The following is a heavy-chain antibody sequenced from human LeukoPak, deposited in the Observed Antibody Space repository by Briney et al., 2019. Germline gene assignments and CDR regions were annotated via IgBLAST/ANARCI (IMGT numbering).Heavy chain of an antibody. CDR2: IYTSGST. CDR3: ARDLGRGYSYDEGYWFDP. V-gene: IGHV4-61*02. D-gene: IGHD5-18*01. Sequence: SQTLSLTCTVSGGSISSGSYYWSWIRQPAGKGLEWIGRIYTSGSTNYNPSLKSRVTISVDTSKNQFSLKLSSVTAADTAVYYCARDLGRGYSYDEGYWFDPWGQGTLVTVSS. CDR1: GGSISSGSYY. J-gene: IGHJ5*02.